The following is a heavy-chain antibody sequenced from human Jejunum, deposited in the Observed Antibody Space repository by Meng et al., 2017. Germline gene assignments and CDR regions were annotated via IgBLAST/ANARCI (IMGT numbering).Heavy chain of an antibody. J-gene: IGHJ4*02. V-gene: IGHV1-8*01. Sequence: QVQIVQSGAEVKKPGASLTVSCTASGYTFTGYDINWVRQATGQGLEWMGWMNPNSVTTGYAQKFQGRVTLTWDTSISTAYMELSSLRSDDTAVYYCARSRGALANCDYWGQGTLVTVSS. CDR3: ARSRGALANCDY. D-gene: IGHD1-26*01. CDR1: GYTFTGYD. CDR2: MNPNSVTT.